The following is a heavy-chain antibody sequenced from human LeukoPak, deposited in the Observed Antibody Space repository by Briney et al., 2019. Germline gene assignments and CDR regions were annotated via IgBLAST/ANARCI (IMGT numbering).Heavy chain of an antibody. Sequence: PGASVTVSCKVSGYTLTELSMHWVRQAPGKGLEGMGGFDPEDGETIYAQTFQGRVTMTEDTSTDTAYMELSSLRSEDTAVYYCATADRSGWYLDYWGQGTLVTVSS. CDR2: FDPEDGET. CDR1: GYTLTELS. J-gene: IGHJ4*02. D-gene: IGHD6-19*01. V-gene: IGHV1-24*01. CDR3: ATADRSGWYLDY.